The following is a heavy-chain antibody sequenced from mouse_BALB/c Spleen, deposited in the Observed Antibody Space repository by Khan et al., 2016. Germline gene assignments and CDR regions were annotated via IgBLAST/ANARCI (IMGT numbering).Heavy chain of an antibody. Sequence: QVQLKESGPGLVQPSQSLSITCTVSGFSLTSYGVHWVRQSPGKGLEWLGVIWSGGSTDYNAAFISRLSISKDNSKSQVFFKMNSLQANDTAIYXCASRRHDGKILYAMDYWGQGTSVTVSS. V-gene: IGHV2-2*02. CDR3: ASRRHDGKILYAMDY. D-gene: IGHD2-1*01. CDR1: GFSLTSYG. J-gene: IGHJ4*01. CDR2: IWSGGST.